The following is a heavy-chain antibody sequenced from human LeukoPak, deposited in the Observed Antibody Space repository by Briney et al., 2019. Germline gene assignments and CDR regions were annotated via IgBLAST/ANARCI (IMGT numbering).Heavy chain of an antibody. Sequence: GGSLRLSCAASGFTFDDYGMSWVRQAPGKGLEWVSGINWKGGSTGYADSVKGRFTISRDNAKNSLYLQMNSLRVEDTALYHCARGGGYSYGQDAFDIWGQGTMVTVSS. J-gene: IGHJ3*02. V-gene: IGHV3-20*01. CDR3: ARGGGYSYGQDAFDI. CDR1: GFTFDDYG. CDR2: INWKGGST. D-gene: IGHD5-18*01.